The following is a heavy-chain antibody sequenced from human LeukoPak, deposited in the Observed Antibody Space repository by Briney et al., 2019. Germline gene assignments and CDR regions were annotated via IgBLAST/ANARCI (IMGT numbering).Heavy chain of an antibody. CDR1: GFTFSSYW. Sequence: PGGSLRLSCAASGFTFSSYWMNWVRQAPGKGLEWVSAISGSGGSTYYADSVKGRFTISRDNSKNTLYLQINSLRDEDTAVYYCAKDLYDLVYAISFDYWGQGTLVTVSS. D-gene: IGHD2-8*01. CDR3: AKDLYDLVYAISFDY. J-gene: IGHJ4*02. CDR2: ISGSGGST. V-gene: IGHV3-23*01.